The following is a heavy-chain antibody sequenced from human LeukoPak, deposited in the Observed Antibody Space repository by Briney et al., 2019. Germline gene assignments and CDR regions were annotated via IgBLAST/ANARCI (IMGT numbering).Heavy chain of an antibody. J-gene: IGHJ4*02. V-gene: IGHV3-48*03. CDR2: ISSSGSTI. Sequence: PGGSLRLSCAASGFTFSSYEMNWVRQAPGKGLEWVSYISSSGSTIYYADSVKGRFITSRDNAKNSLYLQMNSLRAEDTAVYYCAVATIKDYFDYWGQGTLVTVSS. CDR3: AVATIKDYFDY. CDR1: GFTFSSYE. D-gene: IGHD5-24*01.